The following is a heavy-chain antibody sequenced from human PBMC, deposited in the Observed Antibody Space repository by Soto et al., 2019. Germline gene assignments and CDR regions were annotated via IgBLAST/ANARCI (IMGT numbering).Heavy chain of an antibody. CDR1: GFTFSSYW. D-gene: IGHD2-15*01. Sequence: EVQLVESGGGLVQPGGSLRLSCTASGFTFSSYWMYWVRQAPGKGLVWVSRINSDGSSTIYADSVKGRFTISRDNAKNTLYLHMDSLTDEDTAVYYCIRERSYCSGVTCYSAFDYWGQGTLVTVSS. J-gene: IGHJ4*02. CDR3: IRERSYCSGVTCYSAFDY. V-gene: IGHV3-74*01. CDR2: INSDGSST.